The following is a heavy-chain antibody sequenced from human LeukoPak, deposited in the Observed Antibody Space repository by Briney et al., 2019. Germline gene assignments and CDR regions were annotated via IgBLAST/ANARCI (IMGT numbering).Heavy chain of an antibody. CDR3: ARGSLSSGWFYYYGMDV. CDR2: IGTAGDP. CDR1: GFTFSSYD. D-gene: IGHD6-19*01. J-gene: IGHJ6*04. Sequence: GGYLRLSCAASGFTFSSYDMHWVRQATGKGLEWVSAIGTAGDPYYPGSVKGRFTISRENAKNSLYLQMNSLRAGDTAVYYCARGSLSSGWFYYYGMDVWGKGTTVTVSS. V-gene: IGHV3-13*05.